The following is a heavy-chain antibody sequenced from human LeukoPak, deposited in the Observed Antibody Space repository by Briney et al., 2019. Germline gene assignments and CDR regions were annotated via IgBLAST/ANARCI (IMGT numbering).Heavy chain of an antibody. V-gene: IGHV3-23*01. CDR1: GFTFSSYG. D-gene: IGHD6-13*01. CDR2: ISGSSGST. CDR3: AKDKTRFSSWLHCFNY. J-gene: IGHJ4*02. Sequence: GGTLRPSCAASGFTFSSYGMSWVPQAPGKGLEWVSTISGSSGSTYYADSVKGRFTISRDKSKNSLYLQMNSLRTEDTALYYCAKDKTRFSSWLHCFNYWGQGTLVTVSS.